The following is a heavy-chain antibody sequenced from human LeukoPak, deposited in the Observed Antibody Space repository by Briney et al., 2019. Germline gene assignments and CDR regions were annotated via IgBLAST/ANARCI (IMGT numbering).Heavy chain of an antibody. D-gene: IGHD2-2*01. J-gene: IGHJ3*02. CDR3: ARAYCSSTSCYWLGAFDT. CDR2: INSDGSST. V-gene: IGHV3-74*01. Sequence: PGGSLRLSCAASGFTFSSYWMHWVRQAPGKGLVWVSRINSDGSSTSYADSVKGRFTISRDNAKNTLYLQMNSLRAEDTAVYYCARAYCSSTSCYWLGAFDTWGQGTMVTVSS. CDR1: GFTFSSYW.